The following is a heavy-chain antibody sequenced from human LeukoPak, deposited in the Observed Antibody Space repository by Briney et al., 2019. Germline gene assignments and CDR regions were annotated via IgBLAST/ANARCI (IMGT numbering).Heavy chain of an antibody. D-gene: IGHD4-17*01. V-gene: IGHV3-53*05. Sequence: PGGSLRLSCAASGFTVSSNYMSWARLAPGKGLGRVSVIYSGGSTYYSDSVKGRFSITRDNSKTKHYLSMNSLRADDAAAYYCARDSDYGDSLTSAKYFQHWGQGTLVTVSS. CDR2: IYSGGST. CDR1: GFTVSSNY. J-gene: IGHJ1*01. CDR3: ARDSDYGDSLTSAKYFQH.